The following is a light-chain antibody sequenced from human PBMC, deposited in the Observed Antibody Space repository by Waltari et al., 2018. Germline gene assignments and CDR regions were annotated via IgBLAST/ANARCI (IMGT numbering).Light chain of an antibody. CDR2: HAS. J-gene: IGKJ1*01. V-gene: IGKV3-20*01. Sequence: EIVLPQSPGTLSLSPGERAMLSCRASQGVGKYLAWYQQRPGQAPRLLLYHASIRATGIPDRFSGSGYGTDFSLTISRLEPEDFAVYYCQKYDFLPATFGQGTTVEIK. CDR3: QKYDFLPAT. CDR1: QGVGKY.